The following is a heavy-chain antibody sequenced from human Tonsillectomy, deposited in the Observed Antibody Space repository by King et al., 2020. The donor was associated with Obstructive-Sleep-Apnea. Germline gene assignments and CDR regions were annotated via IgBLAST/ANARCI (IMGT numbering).Heavy chain of an antibody. D-gene: IGHD5-12*01. CDR3: ARGYSGYDFAPNWYFDL. J-gene: IGHJ2*01. CDR2: IKQDGSEK. V-gene: IGHV3-7*04. CDR1: GFTFSSYW. Sequence: QLVQSGGGLVQPGGSLRLSCAASGFTFSSYWMSWVRQAPGKGLEWVANIKQDGSEKYYVDSVKGRFTISRDNAKNSLYLQMNSLRAEDPAVYYCARGYSGYDFAPNWYFDLWGRGTLVTVSS.